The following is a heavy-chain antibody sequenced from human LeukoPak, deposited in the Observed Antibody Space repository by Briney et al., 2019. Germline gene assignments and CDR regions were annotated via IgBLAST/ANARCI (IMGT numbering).Heavy chain of an antibody. J-gene: IGHJ3*02. CDR1: GGSISNGDFY. V-gene: IGHV4-30-4*01. D-gene: IGHD3-22*01. CDR2: LHYSGYT. Sequence: SQTLSLTCTVSGGSISNGDFYWTWIRQPPGKGLEWIGYLHYSGYTYHNPSLKSRITTSIDTSKNRFSLKLSSVTAADTAVYYCARDFLYDSTGYDAFDIWGPGTMVTVSS. CDR3: ARDFLYDSTGYDAFDI.